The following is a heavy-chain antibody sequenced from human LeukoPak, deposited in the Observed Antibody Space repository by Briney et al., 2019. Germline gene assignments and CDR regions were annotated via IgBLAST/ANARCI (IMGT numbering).Heavy chain of an antibody. CDR3: ARRSGYSYGYAIDY. D-gene: IGHD5-18*01. V-gene: IGHV4-39*07. J-gene: IGHJ4*02. Sequence: PSETLSLTCTVSGDSISSSSSYWTWIRQPPGKGLEWIGSIYYTGSTYYNPSLKSRVTISVDTSKNQFSLKLSSVTAADTAVYYCARRSGYSYGYAIDYWGQGTLVTVSS. CDR1: GDSISSSSSY. CDR2: IYYTGST.